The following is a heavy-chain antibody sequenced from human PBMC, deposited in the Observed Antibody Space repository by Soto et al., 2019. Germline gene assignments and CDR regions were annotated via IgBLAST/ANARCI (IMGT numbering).Heavy chain of an antibody. Sequence: ASVKVSCKASGYTFTSYYMHWVRQAPGQRLEWMGIINPSGGSTSYAQKFQGRVTMTRDTSTSTVYMELSSLRSEDTAVYYCARDRQGTYTIFGVVTPRHGMDVWGQGTTVTVSS. CDR3: ARDRQGTYTIFGVVTPRHGMDV. D-gene: IGHD3-3*01. V-gene: IGHV1-46*01. CDR2: INPSGGST. CDR1: GYTFTSYY. J-gene: IGHJ6*02.